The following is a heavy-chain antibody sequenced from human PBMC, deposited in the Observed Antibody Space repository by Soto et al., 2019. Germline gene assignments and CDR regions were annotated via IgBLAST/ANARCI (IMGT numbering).Heavy chain of an antibody. CDR3: ARDYYKYYDSSGYYRSPAY. D-gene: IGHD3-22*01. V-gene: IGHV3-30-3*01. J-gene: IGHJ4*02. Sequence: PGGSLRLSCAASGFTLSSYAMHWVRQAPGKGLDWVALISYDGSDKDYADSVKGRFTISRDNSRNTLFLQMNSLRAEDTAVYYCARDYYKYYDSSGYYRSPAYWGQGTLVTVSS. CDR2: ISYDGSDK. CDR1: GFTLSSYA.